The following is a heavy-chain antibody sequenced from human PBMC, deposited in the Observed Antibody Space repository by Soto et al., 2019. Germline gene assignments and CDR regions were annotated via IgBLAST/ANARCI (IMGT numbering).Heavy chain of an antibody. J-gene: IGHJ3*02. CDR2: ISGSGGST. Sequence: GGSLRLSCAASGFTFSSYAMSWVRQAPGKGLEWVSAISGSGGSTYYADSVKGRFTISRDNSKNTLYLQMNSLRAEDTAVYYCAKDDRYYDFWSGYSTVLAFDIWGQGTMVTV. CDR1: GFTFSSYA. V-gene: IGHV3-23*01. CDR3: AKDDRYYDFWSGYSTVLAFDI. D-gene: IGHD3-3*01.